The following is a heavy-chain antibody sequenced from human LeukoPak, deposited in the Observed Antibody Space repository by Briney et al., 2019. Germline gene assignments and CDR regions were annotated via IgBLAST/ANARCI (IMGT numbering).Heavy chain of an antibody. V-gene: IGHV1-18*01. CDR2: INAYDGKI. D-gene: IGHD6-13*01. J-gene: IGHJ6*03. CDR3: ARDIAYNMDV. Sequence: ASVKVFCMAFGYIFRSSGSSWVRQTPGHGLEWLGWINAYDGKISYGQTFQGRVTVTAETSTSTAYMELRSLRSDDTAVYYCARDIAYNMDVWGKGTTVTVSS. CDR1: GYIFRSSG.